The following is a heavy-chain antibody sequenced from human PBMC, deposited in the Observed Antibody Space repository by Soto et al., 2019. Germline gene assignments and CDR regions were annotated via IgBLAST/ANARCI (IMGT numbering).Heavy chain of an antibody. V-gene: IGHV3-33*01. CDR2: IWYDGSNK. D-gene: IGHD3-10*01. Sequence: QVQLVESGGVVFQPVRSLILSCAASGFTFSSYGMHWVRQAPGKGLEWVAVIWYDGSNKYYADSGKGRFTISRDNSKNTLYLQMNSLRAEDTAVYYCARNPGGGFGELSYEGDYYYYYMDVWGKGTTVTVSS. CDR1: GFTFSSYG. CDR3: ARNPGGGFGELSYEGDYYYYYMDV. J-gene: IGHJ6*03.